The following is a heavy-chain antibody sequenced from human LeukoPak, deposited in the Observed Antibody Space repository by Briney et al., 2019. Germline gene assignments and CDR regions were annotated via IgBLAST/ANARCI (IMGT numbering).Heavy chain of an antibody. CDR2: IYISGTT. D-gene: IGHD6-6*01. Sequence: GGSLRLSCAASGFSVSSNDMNWVRQAPGQGLEWVSVIYISGTTYYADSVKGRFTISRDNSKNTLYLQMNSLRADDTAVYYCARAPERGGHSSSPDYWGQGTLVTVSS. J-gene: IGHJ4*02. CDR3: ARAPERGGHSSSPDY. V-gene: IGHV3-53*01. CDR1: GFSVSSND.